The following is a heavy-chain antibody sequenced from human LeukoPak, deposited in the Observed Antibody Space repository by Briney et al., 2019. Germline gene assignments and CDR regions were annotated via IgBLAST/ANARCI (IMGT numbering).Heavy chain of an antibody. D-gene: IGHD1-26*01. J-gene: IGHJ4*02. V-gene: IGHV4-4*07. CDR1: GGSFSGYY. CDR3: ARDVGATPGYFDY. CDR2: IYTSGST. Sequence: SETLSLTCAVYGGSFSGYYWSWIRQPAGKGLEWIGRIYTSGSTNYNPSLKSRVTISVDTSKNQFSLKLSSVTAADTAVYYCARDVGATPGYFDYWGQGTLVTVSS.